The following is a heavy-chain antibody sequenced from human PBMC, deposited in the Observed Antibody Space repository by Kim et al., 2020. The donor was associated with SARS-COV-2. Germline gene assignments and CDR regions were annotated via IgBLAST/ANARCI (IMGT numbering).Heavy chain of an antibody. Sequence: GGSLRLSCAASGFTFSSYAMSWVRQAPGKGLEWVSAISGSGGSTYYADSVKGRFTISRDNSKNTLYLQMNSLRAEDTAVYYCAKDHRFSEVDTAMVRVYWYFDLWGRGTLVTVSS. V-gene: IGHV3-23*01. J-gene: IGHJ2*01. CDR3: AKDHRFSEVDTAMVRVYWYFDL. CDR2: ISGSGGST. D-gene: IGHD5-18*01. CDR1: GFTFSSYA.